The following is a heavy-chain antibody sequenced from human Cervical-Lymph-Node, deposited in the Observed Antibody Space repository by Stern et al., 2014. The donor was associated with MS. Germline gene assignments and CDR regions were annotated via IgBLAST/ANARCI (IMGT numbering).Heavy chain of an antibody. CDR1: GYTFTSYG. CDR3: ARDIYCSGGTCYFEFFDY. D-gene: IGHD2-15*01. J-gene: IGHJ4*02. Sequence: VHLVESGAEVKKPGASVKVSCRASGYTFTSYGISWVRQAPGQGLEWMGWISTYNGNTNYAQKFQGRVTMTTDTSTSTAYMELRSLISDDTAVYYCARDIYCSGGTCYFEFFDYWGQGTLVAVS. CDR2: ISTYNGNT. V-gene: IGHV1-18*01.